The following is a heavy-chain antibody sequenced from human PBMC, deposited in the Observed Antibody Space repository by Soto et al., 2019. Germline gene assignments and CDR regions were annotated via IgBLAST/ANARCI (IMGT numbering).Heavy chain of an antibody. CDR2: TYHTGST. CDR1: CGSFGTNY. CDR3: ATDSAGRGPFDP. Sequence: SETLSLTCTISCGSFGTNYWSWIRQAPGKGLEWIGYTYHTGSTKYNPSLKSRATISVDTSKNQFSLTLNSAAAADTAVYYCATDSAGRGPFDPWGQGILVTVSS. D-gene: IGHD3-10*01. V-gene: IGHV4-59*13. J-gene: IGHJ5*02.